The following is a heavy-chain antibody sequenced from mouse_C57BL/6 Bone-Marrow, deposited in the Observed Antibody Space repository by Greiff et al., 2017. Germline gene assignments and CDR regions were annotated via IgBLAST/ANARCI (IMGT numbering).Heavy chain of an antibody. D-gene: IGHD2-3*01. Sequence: EVKLMESGAELVRPGSSVKMSCKTSGYTFTSYGINWVKQRPGQGLEWIGYISIGNGYTEYNEKFKGKATLTSDTSSSTAYMQLSSLTSEDSAIYFCARNSIYDGYYGGFAYWGQGTLVTVSA. CDR3: ARNSIYDGYYGGFAY. CDR1: GYTFTSYG. J-gene: IGHJ3*01. CDR2: ISIGNGYT. V-gene: IGHV1-58*01.